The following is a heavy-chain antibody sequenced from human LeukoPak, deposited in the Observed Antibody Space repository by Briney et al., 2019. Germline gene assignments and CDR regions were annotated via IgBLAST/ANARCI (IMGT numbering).Heavy chain of an antibody. CDR1: GFIFSNYG. CDR2: IRYDASDN. CDR3: AKDSWEVGATSEIDY. J-gene: IGHJ4*02. V-gene: IGHV3-30*02. Sequence: PGGSLTLSCAGSGFIFSNYGMEWVGQAQGKGWKGGAFIRYDASDNYYADSVNGRFTISRDNSKNKVYLQMNSLRAEDTAVYYCAKDSWEVGATSEIDYWGQGTLVTVSS. D-gene: IGHD1-26*01.